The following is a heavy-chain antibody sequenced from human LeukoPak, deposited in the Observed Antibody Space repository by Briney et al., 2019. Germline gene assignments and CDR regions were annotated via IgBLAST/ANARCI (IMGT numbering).Heavy chain of an antibody. D-gene: IGHD7-27*01. J-gene: IGHJ3*02. Sequence: SETLSLTCTVSGDSMSSSNYFWGWIRQPPGKGLEWIGSISNSGSAYYSPSLKSRVAISVDTSNNQFSLKLRSVTAADTAVHYCARSLSPLGHAFDIWGQGTMVTVSS. V-gene: IGHV4-39*01. CDR3: ARSLSPLGHAFDI. CDR1: GDSMSSSNYF. CDR2: ISNSGSA.